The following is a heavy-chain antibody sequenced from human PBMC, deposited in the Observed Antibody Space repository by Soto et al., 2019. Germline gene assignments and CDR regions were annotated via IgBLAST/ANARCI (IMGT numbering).Heavy chain of an antibody. D-gene: IGHD2-21*01. CDR2: ITPLFGTT. CDR3: AKTLFAPLYYSWFDP. V-gene: IGHV1-69*13. Sequence: SVKVSCKASGGTFSSYGISWVRQAPRQGLEWMGGITPLFGTTNYAQKFQGRVTIIADESTSTAYMELSSLRSEDTAIYYCAKTLFAPLYYSWFDPWGHVTLVTVSS. CDR1: GGTFSSYG. J-gene: IGHJ5*02.